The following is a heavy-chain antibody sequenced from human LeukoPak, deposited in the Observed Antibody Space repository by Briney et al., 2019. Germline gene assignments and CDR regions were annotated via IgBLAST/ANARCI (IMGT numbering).Heavy chain of an antibody. Sequence: GGSLRLSCAASGFTFSGYGMSWVRQAPGKGLEWVSSIVGSGGSTFYADSVKGRFTISRDNSKNTLYLQMNSLRAEDTAVYYCAKEASGWSRYYFDYWGQGTLVTVSS. J-gene: IGHJ4*02. CDR1: GFTFSGYG. D-gene: IGHD6-19*01. V-gene: IGHV3-23*01. CDR3: AKEASGWSRYYFDY. CDR2: IVGSGGST.